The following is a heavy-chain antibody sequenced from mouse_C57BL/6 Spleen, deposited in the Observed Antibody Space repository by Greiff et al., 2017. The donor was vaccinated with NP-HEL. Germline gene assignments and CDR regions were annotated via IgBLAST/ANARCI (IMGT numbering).Heavy chain of an antibody. V-gene: IGHV1-53*01. CDR1: GYTFTSYW. Sequence: VQLQQPGTELVKPGASVKLSCKASGYTFTSYWMHWVKQRPGQGLEWIGNINPSNGGTNYNEKFKSKATLTVDKSSSTAYMQLSSLTSEDAAVYYCARKRITTVVAPPFDVWGTGTTVTVSS. CDR3: ARKRITTVVAPPFDV. D-gene: IGHD1-1*01. J-gene: IGHJ1*03. CDR2: INPSNGGT.